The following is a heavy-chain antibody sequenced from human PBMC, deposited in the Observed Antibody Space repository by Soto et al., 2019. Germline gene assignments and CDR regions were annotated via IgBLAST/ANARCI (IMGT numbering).Heavy chain of an antibody. D-gene: IGHD3-10*01. V-gene: IGHV1-69*13. CDR1: GGTFSSYA. CDR3: ARGGITMVRGVIITPFDY. J-gene: IGHJ4*02. CDR2: IIPIFGTA. Sequence: WASVKVSCKASGGTFSSYAISWVRQAPGQGLEWMGGIIPIFGTANYAQKSQGRVTITADESTSTAYMELSSLRSEDTAVYYCARGGITMVRGVIITPFDYWGQGTLVTVS.